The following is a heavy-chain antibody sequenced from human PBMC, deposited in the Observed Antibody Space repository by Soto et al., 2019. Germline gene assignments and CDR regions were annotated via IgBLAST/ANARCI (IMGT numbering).Heavy chain of an antibody. CDR2: ISAYNRNT. Sequence: QVQLVQSGGEVKKPGASVKVSCKASGYTFTNYGISWVRQAPGQGLEWMGWISAYNRNTNYAQNFQDRVTMTTDIFTSTAYMELKNLRSDDTAMYYCARDRSSSDYWGQGTLVTVSS. D-gene: IGHD6-6*01. CDR1: GYTFTNYG. V-gene: IGHV1-18*01. CDR3: ARDRSSSDY. J-gene: IGHJ4*02.